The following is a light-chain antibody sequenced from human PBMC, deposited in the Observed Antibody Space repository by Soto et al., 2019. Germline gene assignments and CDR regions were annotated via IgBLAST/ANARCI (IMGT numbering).Light chain of an antibody. Sequence: QSAVAQPSSVTGCPGQSITISFTGTSSDVGNYEYVSWYQQHPGKAPKLIIFEVSNRPSGVSNRFSGSKSGNTASLTISGLQAEEEAYYHCTSYGLASNIVFGSGTKVTAL. CDR2: EVS. J-gene: IGLJ1*01. CDR3: TSYGLASNIV. CDR1: SSDVGNYEY. V-gene: IGLV2-14*01.